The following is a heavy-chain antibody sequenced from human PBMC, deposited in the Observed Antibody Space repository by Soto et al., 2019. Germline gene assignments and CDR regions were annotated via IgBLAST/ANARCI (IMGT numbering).Heavy chain of an antibody. D-gene: IGHD5-12*01. Sequence: ASVKVSCKASGGTFSSYAISWVRQAPGQGLEWMGGIIPIFGTANYAQKFQGRVTITADESTSTAYMELSSLRSEDTAVYYCARDLTYSGYDGEDYWGQGTLVTVSS. J-gene: IGHJ4*02. CDR1: GGTFSSYA. CDR2: IIPIFGTA. CDR3: ARDLTYSGYDGEDY. V-gene: IGHV1-69*13.